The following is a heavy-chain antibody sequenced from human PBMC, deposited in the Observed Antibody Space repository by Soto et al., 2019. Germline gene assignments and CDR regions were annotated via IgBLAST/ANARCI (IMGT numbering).Heavy chain of an antibody. CDR1: GFTFSSYA. V-gene: IGHV3-30-3*01. J-gene: IGHJ6*02. CDR2: ISYDGSNK. CDR3: ARDSYYYYGMDV. Sequence: GESLKISCAASGFTFSSYAMHWVHQAPGKGLEWVAVISYDGSNKYYADSVKGRFTISRDNSKNTLYLQMNSLRAEDTAVYYCARDSYYYYGMDVWGQGTTVTVSS.